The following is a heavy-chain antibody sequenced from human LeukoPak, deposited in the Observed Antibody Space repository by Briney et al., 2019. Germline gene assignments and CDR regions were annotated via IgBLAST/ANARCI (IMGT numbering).Heavy chain of an antibody. Sequence: SETLSFTCTVSGGSISSGDYYWSWIRQPPGTGLEWIGYIYYSVSTYYNPSLKSRVTISVDTSKNQFSLKLNSVTAADTAVYYCAREVPWVWNFDLWGRGTLVTVSS. CDR1: GGSISSGDYY. CDR3: AREVPWVWNFDL. D-gene: IGHD1-26*01. J-gene: IGHJ2*01. CDR2: IYYSVST. V-gene: IGHV4-30-4*01.